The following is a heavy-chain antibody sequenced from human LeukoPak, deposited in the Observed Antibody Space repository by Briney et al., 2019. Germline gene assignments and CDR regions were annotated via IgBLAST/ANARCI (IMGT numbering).Heavy chain of an antibody. CDR3: ARGNSDSSSSAWFDP. V-gene: IGHV1-2*02. CDR2: INPNSGGT. CDR1: GYTLIGYY. D-gene: IGHD6-6*01. J-gene: IGHJ5*02. Sequence: GASVRVSCKASGYTLIGYYIHWVRQAPGQGLEWLGWINPNSGGTNYAQKFQGRVTVTRDASISTAYMELSRLRSDDTAVYYCARGNSDSSSSAWFDPWGQGTLVTVSS.